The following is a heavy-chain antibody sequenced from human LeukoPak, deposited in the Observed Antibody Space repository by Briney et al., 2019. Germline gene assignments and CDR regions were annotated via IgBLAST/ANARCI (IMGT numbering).Heavy chain of an antibody. CDR3: KGPTGAAYYYMDV. CDR2: INHSGST. V-gene: IGHV4-34*01. Sequence: PSETLSLTCAVYGGSFSDYYWSWIRQPPGKGLEWIGEINHSGSTNYNSSLKSRVTISVDTSKNQFSLKLSSVTAADTAVYYCKGPTGAAYYYMDVWGKGTTVTASS. J-gene: IGHJ6*03. CDR1: GGSFSDYY. D-gene: IGHD1-1*01.